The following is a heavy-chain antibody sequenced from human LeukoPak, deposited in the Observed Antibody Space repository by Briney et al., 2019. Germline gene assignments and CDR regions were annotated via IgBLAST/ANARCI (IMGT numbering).Heavy chain of an antibody. D-gene: IGHD3-3*01. V-gene: IGHV3-7*01. CDR1: GFTFSSYC. CDR2: IKHDGGEK. Sequence: GGSLRLSCEASGFTFSSYCMTWVRQAPGKGLEWVASIKHDGGEKYYVDSVKGRFNISRDNAKNSLSLQMNSLRAEDTAVYYCARDAYDFWNDYCRYFDSWGQGTLVTVSS. J-gene: IGHJ4*02. CDR3: ARDAYDFWNDYCRYFDS.